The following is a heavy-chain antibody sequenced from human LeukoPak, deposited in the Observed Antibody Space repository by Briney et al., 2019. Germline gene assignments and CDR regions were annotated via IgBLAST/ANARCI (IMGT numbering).Heavy chain of an antibody. D-gene: IGHD3-22*01. CDR1: GCTFDDYA. J-gene: IGHJ6*02. CDR3: AKDIPYYYDSSGYQGGMDV. Sequence: QPGRSLRLSCAASGCTFDDYAMHWVRQAPGKGLEWVSGISWNSGSIGYADSVKGRFTISRDNAKNSLYLQMNSLRAEDTALYYCAKDIPYYYDSSGYQGGMDVWGQGTTVTVSS. V-gene: IGHV3-9*01. CDR2: ISWNSGSI.